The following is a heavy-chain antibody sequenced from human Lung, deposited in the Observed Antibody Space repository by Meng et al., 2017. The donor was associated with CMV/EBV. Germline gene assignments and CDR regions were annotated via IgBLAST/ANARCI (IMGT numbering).Heavy chain of an antibody. V-gene: IGHV3-7*01. J-gene: IGHJ4*02. CDR1: GFSFSTYW. CDR3: ATYGWTPDY. D-gene: IGHD2-8*02. CDR2: IKQDGSEI. Sequence: GESXKISCAASGFSFSTYWMNWVRQAPGKGLEWVASIKQDGSEIYYVDSVKGRFTISRDNAKKSLYLQMDSLRAEDTAVYYCATYGWTPDYWAQGTLVTVSS.